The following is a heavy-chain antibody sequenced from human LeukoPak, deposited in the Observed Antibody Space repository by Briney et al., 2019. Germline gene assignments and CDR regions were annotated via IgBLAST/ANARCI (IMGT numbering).Heavy chain of an antibody. CDR3: ARHVISGMDV. J-gene: IGHJ6*02. D-gene: IGHD3-16*02. Sequence: SETLSLTCAVYGGSFSGYYWSWIRQPPGKGLEWIGEINHSGSTNYNPSLKSRVTISVDTSKNQFSLKLSSVTAADTAVYYCARHVISGMDVWGQGTTVTVSS. CDR1: GGSFSGYY. CDR2: INHSGST. V-gene: IGHV4-34*01.